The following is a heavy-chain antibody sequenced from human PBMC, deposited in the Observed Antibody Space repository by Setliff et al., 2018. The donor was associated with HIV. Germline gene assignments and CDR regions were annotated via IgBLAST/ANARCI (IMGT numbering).Heavy chain of an antibody. J-gene: IGHJ4*02. CDR3: ARLTTTYYYDSSAYYHPV. CDR2: INHSGST. CDR1: GGSFRGYY. V-gene: IGHV4-34*01. Sequence: PSETLSLTCAVYGGSFRGYYWTWIRQPPGKGLEWIGEINHSGSTNYNPSLKSRVTISVDTSKNQFSLKLSSVTAADTAVFYCARLTTTYYYDSSAYYHPVWGQGTLVTVSS. D-gene: IGHD3-22*01.